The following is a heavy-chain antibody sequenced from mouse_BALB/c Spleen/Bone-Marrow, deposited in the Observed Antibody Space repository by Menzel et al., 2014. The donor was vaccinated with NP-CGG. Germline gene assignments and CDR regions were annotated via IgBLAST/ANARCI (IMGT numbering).Heavy chain of an antibody. D-gene: IGHD1-2*01. CDR1: GFTFSSYG. V-gene: IGHV5-6-3*01. CDR3: ARDRPYFGYDY. J-gene: IGHJ2*01. Sequence: EVKLMESGGGLVQPGGSLKLSCAASGFTFSSYGMSWVRQTPGKRLELVATINNDGGSTYYPDSVKGRFTISRDNAQNTLYLQVSSLKSEDTAIFYCARDRPYFGYDYWGQGTTLTVSS. CDR2: INNDGGST.